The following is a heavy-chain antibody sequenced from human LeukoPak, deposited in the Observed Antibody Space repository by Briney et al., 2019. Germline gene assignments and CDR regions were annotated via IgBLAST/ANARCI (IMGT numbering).Heavy chain of an antibody. V-gene: IGHV4-34*01. J-gene: IGHJ4*02. CDR1: GGSFSGYY. Sequence: SETLSLTCAVYGGSFSGYYWSWIRQPPGKGLEWIGEINHSGSTNYNPSLKSRVTISVDTSKNQFSLKLSSVTAADTAVYYCAAPTDCDSTSCYSLAVYYWGQGTLVTVSS. CDR2: INHSGST. D-gene: IGHD2-2*01. CDR3: AAPTDCDSTSCYSLAVYY.